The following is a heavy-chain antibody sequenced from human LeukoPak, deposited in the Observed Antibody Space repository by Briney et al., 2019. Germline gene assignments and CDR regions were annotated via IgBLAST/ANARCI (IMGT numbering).Heavy chain of an antibody. CDR2: ISSSSSTI. J-gene: IGHJ4*02. CDR3: AKAMNYYYALDY. Sequence: PGGSLRLSCAASGLTFSSYSMNWVRQAPGKGPEWVSYISSSSSTIFYADSVKGRFTISRDNAKNSLYLQMNSLTAEDTAVYYCAKAMNYYYALDYWGQGTLVTVSS. V-gene: IGHV3-48*01. CDR1: GLTFSSYS. D-gene: IGHD3-10*01.